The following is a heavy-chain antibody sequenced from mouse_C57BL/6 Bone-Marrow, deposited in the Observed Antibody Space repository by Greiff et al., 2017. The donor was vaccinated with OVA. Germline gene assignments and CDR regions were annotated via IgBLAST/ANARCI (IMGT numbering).Heavy chain of an antibody. D-gene: IGHD1-1*01. J-gene: IGHJ2*01. V-gene: IGHV14-4*01. Sequence: EVQLQQSGAELVRPGASVKLSCTASGFNIKDDYMHWVKQRPEQGLEWIGWIDPENGDTEYASKFQGKAAITADTSSNTAYLQLSSLTSEDTAVYYCTTHGSRPWGQGTTLTVSS. CDR3: TTHGSRP. CDR2: IDPENGDT. CDR1: GFNIKDDY.